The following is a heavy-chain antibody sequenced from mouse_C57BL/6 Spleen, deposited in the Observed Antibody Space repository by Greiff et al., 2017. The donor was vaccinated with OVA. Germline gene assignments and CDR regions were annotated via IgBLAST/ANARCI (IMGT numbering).Heavy chain of an antibody. J-gene: IGHJ2*01. V-gene: IGHV1-26*01. CDR3: ARGPRDGYRY. CDR2: INPNNGGT. D-gene: IGHD2-3*01. CDR1: GYTFTDYY. Sequence: VQLQQSGPELVKPGASVKISCKASGYTFTDYYMNWVKQSHGKSLEWIGDINPNNGGTSYNQKFKGKATLTVDKSSSTAYMELRSLTAEDSAVYYCARGPRDGYRYWGQGTTLTVSS.